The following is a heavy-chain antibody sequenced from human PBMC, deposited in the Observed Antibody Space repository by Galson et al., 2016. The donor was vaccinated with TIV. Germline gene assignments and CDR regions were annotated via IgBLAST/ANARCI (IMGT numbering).Heavy chain of an antibody. CDR3: AKDLAFGYWDVLSRLDS. V-gene: IGHV1-2*02. CDR2: IDPNSGGT. Sequence: SVKVSCKASGYSFIGYYLHWIRQAPGQGLEWVGWIDPNSGGTNYAQGFQGRVTMTRDTSISTAYMELSRLRSDDTAVYYCAKDLAFGYWDVLSRLDSWGLGTLVTVSS. CDR1: GYSFIGYY. J-gene: IGHJ4*02. D-gene: IGHD3-9*01.